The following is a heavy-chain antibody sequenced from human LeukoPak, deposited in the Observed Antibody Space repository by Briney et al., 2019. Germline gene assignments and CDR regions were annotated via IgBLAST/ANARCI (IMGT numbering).Heavy chain of an antibody. CDR2: ISDSGDGT. Sequence: GGSLRLSCAASGFTFSTYAMIWVRQAPGKGLEWVSGISDSGDGTYYADSVKGRFTISRDNSKNTLYLQMNSLRAEDTAVYYCAKWNTAMVIYYFDRWGQGTLVTVSS. CDR1: GFTFSTYA. J-gene: IGHJ4*02. V-gene: IGHV3-23*01. D-gene: IGHD5-18*01. CDR3: AKWNTAMVIYYFDR.